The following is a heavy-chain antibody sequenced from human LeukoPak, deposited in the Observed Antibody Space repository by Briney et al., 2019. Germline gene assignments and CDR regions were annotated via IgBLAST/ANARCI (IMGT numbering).Heavy chain of an antibody. J-gene: IGHJ3*02. Sequence: SQTLSLTCTVSGASIRSGDYYWSWIRQPPGKGPEWIGYIYDSGSTYYNPSLKSRITISVDTSENRFSLKLSSVTATDTAVYYCARDCSGGSCYGAFDIWGQGTMVTVSS. CDR1: GASIRSGDYY. V-gene: IGHV4-30-4*01. D-gene: IGHD2-15*01. CDR3: ARDCSGGSCYGAFDI. CDR2: IYDSGST.